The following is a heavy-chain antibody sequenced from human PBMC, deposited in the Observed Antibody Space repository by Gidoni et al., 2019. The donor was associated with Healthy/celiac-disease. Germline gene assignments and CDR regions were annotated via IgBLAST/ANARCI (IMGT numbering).Heavy chain of an antibody. D-gene: IGHD3-10*01. Sequence: EVQLVESGGGLVQPGRSLRLSCAASGFTFDDYAMHWVRQAPGKGLEWVSGISWNSGSIGYADSVKGRFTISRDNAKNSLYLQMNSLRAEDTALYYCAKDIGQDYHYGMDVWGQGTTVTVSS. CDR1: GFTFDDYA. CDR2: ISWNSGSI. V-gene: IGHV3-9*01. CDR3: AKDIGQDYHYGMDV. J-gene: IGHJ6*02.